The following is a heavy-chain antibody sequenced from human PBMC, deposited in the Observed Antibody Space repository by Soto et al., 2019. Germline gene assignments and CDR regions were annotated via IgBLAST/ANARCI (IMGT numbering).Heavy chain of an antibody. CDR2: IYSGGTT. J-gene: IGHJ4*02. Sequence: VQLVESGGGLVQPGGSLRVSCAASGFTVTNNYMSWVRQAPGKVLECVSVIYSGGTTDYADSLKGRFTISRDNSKNTLYRQMNSLRGDDTVVYYCTRDRSRGLSEYWVKGAMVTVSS. CDR1: GFTVTNNY. D-gene: IGHD6-19*01. CDR3: TRDRSRGLSEY. V-gene: IGHV3-66*01.